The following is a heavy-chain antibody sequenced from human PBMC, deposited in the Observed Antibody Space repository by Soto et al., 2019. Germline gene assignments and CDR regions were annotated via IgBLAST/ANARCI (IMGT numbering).Heavy chain of an antibody. V-gene: IGHV1-69*02. J-gene: IGHJ6*03. CDR3: ARSPYSSSRSYYMDV. D-gene: IGHD6-6*01. CDR1: GGTFSSYT. CDR2: IIPILGIA. Sequence: QVQLVQSGAEVKKPGSSVKVSCKASGGTFSSYTISWVRQAPGQGLEWMGRIIPILGIANYAQKFQGRVTITADKSTSTAYMELSSLRSEDTAVYYCARSPYSSSRSYYMDVWGKGTTVTVSS.